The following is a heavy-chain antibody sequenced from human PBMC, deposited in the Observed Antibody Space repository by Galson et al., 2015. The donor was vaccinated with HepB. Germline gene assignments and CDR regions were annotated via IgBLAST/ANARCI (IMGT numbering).Heavy chain of an antibody. D-gene: IGHD6-19*01. Sequence: SLRLSCAASGFTFSSYAMSWVRQAPGKGLEWVSAISGSGGSTYYADSVKGRFTISRDNSKNTLYLQMNSLRAEDTAVYYCAKDLNYQGIAVAGTYFDYWGQGTLVTVSS. V-gene: IGHV3-23*01. CDR3: AKDLNYQGIAVAGTYFDY. J-gene: IGHJ4*02. CDR1: GFTFSSYA. CDR2: ISGSGGST.